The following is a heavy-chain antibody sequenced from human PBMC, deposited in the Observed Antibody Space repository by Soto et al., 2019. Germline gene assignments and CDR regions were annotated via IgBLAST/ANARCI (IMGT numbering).Heavy chain of an antibody. CDR3: AKSRGDSWTTYFFDY. D-gene: IGHD4-4*01. J-gene: IGHJ4*02. V-gene: IGHV3-23*01. CDR1: GFTFSSYS. CDR2: ISGSGQTT. Sequence: EVQLLESGGGSVQPGGSLMLSCAASGFTFSSYSLSWLRQAPGKGLEWVSGISGSGQTTHYKDSVKGRFTISRDNFRNTLYLHVNSLRAEDTAIYFCAKSRGDSWTTYFFDYWGQGALVTVSS.